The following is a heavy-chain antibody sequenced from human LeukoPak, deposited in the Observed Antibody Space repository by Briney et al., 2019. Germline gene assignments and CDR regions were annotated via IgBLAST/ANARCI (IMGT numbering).Heavy chain of an antibody. J-gene: IGHJ4*02. CDR2: IYTSGST. CDR3: ASGIDY. V-gene: IGHV4-61*02. D-gene: IGHD1-26*01. CDR1: GGSISSGSYY. Sequence: SETLSLTCTVSGGSISSGSYYWSWIRQPAGKGLEWIGRIYTSGSTNYNPSLKSRVTISVDTSKNQFSLKLSSVTVAGTAVYYCASGIDYWGQGTLVTVS.